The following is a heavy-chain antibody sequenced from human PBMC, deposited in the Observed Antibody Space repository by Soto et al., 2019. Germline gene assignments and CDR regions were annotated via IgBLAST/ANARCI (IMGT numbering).Heavy chain of an antibody. V-gene: IGHV3-23*01. J-gene: IGHJ5*02. D-gene: IGHD6-13*01. Sequence: PGGSLRLSCAASGFTFSSYAMSWVRQAPGKGLEWVSAISGRGGSTYYADSVKARFTISRDNSKNTLYLQMNSLRAEDTAVYYCAKDPRYSSSWFDWFEPWGQGTLVTVSS. CDR2: ISGRGGST. CDR1: GFTFSSYA. CDR3: AKDPRYSSSWFDWFEP.